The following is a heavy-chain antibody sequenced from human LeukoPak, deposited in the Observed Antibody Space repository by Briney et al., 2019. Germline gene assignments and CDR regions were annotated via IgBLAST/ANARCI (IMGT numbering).Heavy chain of an antibody. V-gene: IGHV3-23*01. CDR1: GFTFATYA. J-gene: IGHJ3*01. CDR3: AKRVVPAAMTDAFDL. CDR2: ITGSGGVT. D-gene: IGHD2-2*01. Sequence: PGGSLRLSCGASGFTFATYAMSWVRQAPGKGLEWVSAITGSGGVTYYADSVKGRCTISRDNSKNILSLQLNNLRAEDTAMYYCAKRVVPAAMTDAFDLWGHGTMVTVSS.